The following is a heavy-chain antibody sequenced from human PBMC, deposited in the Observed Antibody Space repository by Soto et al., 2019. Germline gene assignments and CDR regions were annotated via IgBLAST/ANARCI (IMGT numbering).Heavy chain of an antibody. Sequence: QVQLVQSGAEVKKPGASVKVSCKASGYTFTSYDINWVRQATGQGLEWMGWMNPNSGNTGYAQKFQGRVTMTRNTSISTAYMELSSLRYEDTAVYYCARARSHYGSALFDYWGQGTLVTVSS. CDR3: ARARSHYGSALFDY. J-gene: IGHJ4*02. CDR2: MNPNSGNT. V-gene: IGHV1-8*01. CDR1: GYTFTSYD. D-gene: IGHD3-10*01.